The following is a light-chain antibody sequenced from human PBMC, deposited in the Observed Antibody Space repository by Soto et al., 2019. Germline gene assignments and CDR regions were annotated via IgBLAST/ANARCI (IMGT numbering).Light chain of an antibody. V-gene: IGLV2-11*01. J-gene: IGLJ2*01. CDR2: DVS. CDR1: SSDVGGYNY. CDR3: CSYAGSYNLE. Sequence: QSVLTQPRSVSGSPGQSVTISCTGTSSDVGGYNYVSWYQQHPGKAPKLMIYDVSKRPSGVPHRFSGSKSGNTASLTISGLQAEDEADYYCCSYAGSYNLEFGGGTKVTVL.